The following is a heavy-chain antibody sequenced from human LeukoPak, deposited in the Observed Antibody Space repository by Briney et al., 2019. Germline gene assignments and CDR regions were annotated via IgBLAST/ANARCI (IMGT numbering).Heavy chain of an antibody. CDR1: GFTFSSNY. J-gene: IGHJ4*02. V-gene: IGHV3-66*02. Sequence: PGRSLRLSCAASGFTFSSNYMSWVRQAPGKGLEWVSVIYSGGSTYYADSVKGQFTISRDNSKNTLYLQMNSLRAEDTAVYYCARATYDSSGLFDYWGQGTLVTVSS. D-gene: IGHD3-22*01. CDR3: ARATYDSSGLFDY. CDR2: IYSGGST.